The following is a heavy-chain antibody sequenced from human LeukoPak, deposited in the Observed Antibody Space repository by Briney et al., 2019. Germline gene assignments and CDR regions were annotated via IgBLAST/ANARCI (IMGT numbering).Heavy chain of an antibody. V-gene: IGHV1-69*13. CDR2: IIPIFGTA. Sequence: SVKFSCKASGYIFTGYYMHWVRQAPGQGLEWMGGIIPIFGTANYAQKFQGRVTITADESTSTAYMELSSLRSEDTAAYYCAREPGDAFDIWGQGRMVSVSS. CDR3: AREPGDAFDI. J-gene: IGHJ3*02. CDR1: GYIFTGYY.